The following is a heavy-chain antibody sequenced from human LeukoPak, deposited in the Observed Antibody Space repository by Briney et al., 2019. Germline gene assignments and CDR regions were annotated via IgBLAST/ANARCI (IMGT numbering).Heavy chain of an antibody. CDR3: AKISSVVTAIRPFDY. V-gene: IGHV3-23*01. CDR1: GFTFSSYA. J-gene: IGHJ4*02. CDR2: ISGSGGST. Sequence: GGSLRLSCAASGFTFSSYAMSWVRQAPGKGLEWVSVISGSGGSTYSADSVKGRFTISRDNSKNTLYLQMNSLRAEDTAVYYCAKISSVVTAIRPFDYWGQGTLVTVSS. D-gene: IGHD2-21*02.